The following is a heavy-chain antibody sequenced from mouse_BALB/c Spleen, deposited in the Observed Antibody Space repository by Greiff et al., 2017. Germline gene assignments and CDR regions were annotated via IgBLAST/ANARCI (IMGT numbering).Heavy chain of an antibody. CDR1: GYSITSDYA. CDR2: ISYSGST. Sequence: VQLQQSGPGLVKPSQSLSLTCTVTGYSITSDYAWNWIRQFPGNKLEWMGYISYSGSTSNNPSLKSRISITRDTSKNQFFLQLNSVTTEDTATYYCARGITTVVADYFDYWGQGTTLTVSS. J-gene: IGHJ2*01. D-gene: IGHD1-1*01. V-gene: IGHV3-2*02. CDR3: ARGITTVVADYFDY.